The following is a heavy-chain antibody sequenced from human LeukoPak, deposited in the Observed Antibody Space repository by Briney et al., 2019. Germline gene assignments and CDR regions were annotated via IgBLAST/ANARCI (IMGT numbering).Heavy chain of an antibody. Sequence: GGSLRLSCLASGFTFSNHGMHWVRQAPGKGLEWVAIIWFDARNKYYTDSVKGRFTISRDNSKNTLYLQIFSLRAEDTAVYYCARDLKELTYYYYGVDVWGQGTTVIVSS. CDR3: ARDLKELTYYYYGVDV. V-gene: IGHV3-33*01. CDR1: GFTFSNHG. D-gene: IGHD1-7*01. CDR2: IWFDARNK. J-gene: IGHJ6*02.